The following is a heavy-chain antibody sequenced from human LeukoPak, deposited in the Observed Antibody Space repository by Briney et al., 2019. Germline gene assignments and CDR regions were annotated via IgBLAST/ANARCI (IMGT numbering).Heavy chain of an antibody. Sequence: ASVKVSCKVSGYTLTELSMHWVRQAPGKGLEWMGGFDPEDGETIYAQKFQGRVTMTEDTSTDTAYMELSSLRSEDTAVYYCARDSQAYYYDSSGPRGSFDYWGQGTLVTVSS. D-gene: IGHD3-22*01. CDR2: FDPEDGET. V-gene: IGHV1-24*01. J-gene: IGHJ4*02. CDR1: GYTLTELS. CDR3: ARDSQAYYYDSSGPRGSFDY.